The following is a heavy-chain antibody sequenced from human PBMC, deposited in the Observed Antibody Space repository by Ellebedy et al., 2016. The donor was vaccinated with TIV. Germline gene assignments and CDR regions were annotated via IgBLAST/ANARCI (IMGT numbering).Heavy chain of an antibody. J-gene: IGHJ4*02. V-gene: IGHV3-23*01. CDR3: ATRTTAGSGGH. Sequence: PGGSLRLSCAAPGFTFTSYAMSWVRQAPGKGLEWVSLISSSGGSAYYADSVKGRFTISRDNSKNTLYLQMNSLRAEDTAVYYCATRTTAGSGGHWGQGTLVTVSS. CDR2: ISSSGGSA. CDR1: GFTFTSYA. D-gene: IGHD6-13*01.